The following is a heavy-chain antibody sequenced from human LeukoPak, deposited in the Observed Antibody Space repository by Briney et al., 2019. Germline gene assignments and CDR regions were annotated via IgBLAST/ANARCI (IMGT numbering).Heavy chain of an antibody. CDR2: IIPILGIA. J-gene: IGHJ1*01. D-gene: IGHD3-22*01. Sequence: ASVKVSCKASGGTFSSYAISWVRQAPGQGLEWMGRIIPILGIANYAQKFQGRVTITADKSTSTAYKELSSLRSEDTAVYYCARAGVLDSSGYYYGEYFQHWGQGTLVTVSS. V-gene: IGHV1-69*04. CDR1: GGTFSSYA. CDR3: ARAGVLDSSGYYYGEYFQH.